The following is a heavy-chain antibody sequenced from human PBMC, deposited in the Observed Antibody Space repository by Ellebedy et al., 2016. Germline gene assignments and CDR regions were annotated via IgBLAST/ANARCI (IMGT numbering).Heavy chain of an antibody. D-gene: IGHD5-24*01. J-gene: IGHJ4*02. CDR1: GGTFSSYA. CDR2: IIPILGTA. V-gene: IGHV1-69*13. CDR3: ARGVEMATIFALRPLDY. Sequence: ASVKVSCKASGGTFSSYAISWVRQAPGQGLEWMGGIIPILGTANYAQKFQGRVTITADESTSTAYMELSSLRSEDTAGYYCARGVEMATIFALRPLDYWGQGTLVTVSS.